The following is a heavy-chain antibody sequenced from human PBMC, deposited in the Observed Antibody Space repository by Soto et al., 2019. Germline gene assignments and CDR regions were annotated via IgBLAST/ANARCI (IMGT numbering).Heavy chain of an antibody. CDR2: MYYGGRT. V-gene: IGHV4-59*01. J-gene: IGHJ4*02. CDR1: GGSISSYY. D-gene: IGHD5-18*01. Sequence: SETLSLTCTVSGGSISSYYWSWIRQPPGKGLEWIGYMYYGGRTNYNPSLKSRVTISVDTSKMQVSLKLSSVTAADTAVYYCAKDGGYSYWGQGTLVTVSS. CDR3: AKDGGYSY.